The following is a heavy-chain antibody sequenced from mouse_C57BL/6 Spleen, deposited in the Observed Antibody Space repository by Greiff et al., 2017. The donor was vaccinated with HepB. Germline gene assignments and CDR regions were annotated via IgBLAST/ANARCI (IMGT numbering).Heavy chain of an antibody. Sequence: VKLQESGAELVRPGASVKLSCKASGYTFTDYYINWVKQRPGQGLEWIARIYPGSGNTYYNEKFKGKATLTAEKSSSTAYMQLSSLTSEDSAVYFCARDGSEDYWGQGTTLTVSS. J-gene: IGHJ2*01. CDR3: ARDGSEDY. V-gene: IGHV1-76*01. D-gene: IGHD1-1*01. CDR2: IYPGSGNT. CDR1: GYTFTDYY.